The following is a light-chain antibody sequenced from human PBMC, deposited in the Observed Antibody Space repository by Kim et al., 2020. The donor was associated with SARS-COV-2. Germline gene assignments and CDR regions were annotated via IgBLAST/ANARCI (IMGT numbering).Light chain of an antibody. CDR3: ATWDGSLSAWV. CDR1: VSVI. J-gene: IGLJ3*02. CDR2: PHN. V-gene: IGLV1-44*01. Sequence: SVSVTHGQRVIISCAGSVSVIWYQQLPETAPKLLIYPHNQRPSGVPDQFSASRSGTSASLAISGLQSEDEADYYCATWDGSLSAWVFGGGTQLTVL.